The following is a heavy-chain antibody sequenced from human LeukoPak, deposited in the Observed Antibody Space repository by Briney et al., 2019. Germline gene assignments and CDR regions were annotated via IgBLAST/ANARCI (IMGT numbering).Heavy chain of an antibody. D-gene: IGHD6-6*01. J-gene: IGHJ5*02. CDR3: VSTWEQLAYNWFDP. Sequence: ASVKVSCKASGYTFTGYYMHWVRQAPGQGLEWMGWINPNSGGTNYAQKFQGRVTMTRDTSISTAYMELSRLRSDDTAVYYCVSTWEQLAYNWFDPWGQGTLVTVSS. CDR2: INPNSGGT. V-gene: IGHV1-2*02. CDR1: GYTFTGYY.